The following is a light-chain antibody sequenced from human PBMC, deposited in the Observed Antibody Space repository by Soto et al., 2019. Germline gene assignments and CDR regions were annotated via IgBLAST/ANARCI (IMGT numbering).Light chain of an antibody. CDR2: LGS. CDR1: QSLLHSIGYNY. J-gene: IGKJ2*01. V-gene: IGKV2-28*01. CDR3: LQRLQTPYT. Sequence: DIVMTQSPLSLPVTPGAPASISCRSTQSLLHSIGYNYLAWYLQKPGQSPQLLIYLGSTRASGVPDRFSGTGSGTDFTLNISRVEAEDVGVYYFLQRLQTPYTFGQGTKLEIK.